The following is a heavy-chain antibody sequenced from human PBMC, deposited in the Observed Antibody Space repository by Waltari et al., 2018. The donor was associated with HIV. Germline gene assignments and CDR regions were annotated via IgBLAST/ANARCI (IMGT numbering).Heavy chain of an antibody. CDR3: ARGVVAAAGGAFDY. J-gene: IGHJ4*02. V-gene: IGHV4-61*02. CDR2: IYTSGST. D-gene: IGHD6-13*01. Sequence: GLEWIGRIYTSGSTNYNPSLKSRVTISVDTSKNQFSLKLSSVTAADTAVYYCARGVVAAAGGAFDYWGQGTLVTVSS.